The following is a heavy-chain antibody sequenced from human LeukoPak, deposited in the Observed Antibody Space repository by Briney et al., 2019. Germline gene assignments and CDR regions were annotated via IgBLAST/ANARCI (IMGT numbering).Heavy chain of an antibody. D-gene: IGHD3-16*01. J-gene: IGHJ4*02. CDR2: IGTTGGAI. CDR3: ARDDRRLRLGGLPTSSGFDY. Sequence: GGSLRLSCAASGFTFSSYEMNWVRQAPGKGLERLSYIGTTGGAIFYADSVKGRFTVSRDNSKNSLYLQMNSPRAEDTAVYYCARDDRRLRLGGLPTSSGFDYWGQGTLVTVSS. CDR1: GFTFSSYE. V-gene: IGHV3-48*03.